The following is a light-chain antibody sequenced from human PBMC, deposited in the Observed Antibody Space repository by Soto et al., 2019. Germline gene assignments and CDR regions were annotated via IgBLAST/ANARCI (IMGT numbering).Light chain of an antibody. V-gene: IGKV2-28*01. CDR1: QSLLHSNGYNY. J-gene: IGKJ2*01. CDR3: MQNLQTPYT. Sequence: DIVMTQSPLSLPVTPGEPASISCRSSQSLLHSNGYNYLDWYLQKPGQSPQLLIYLGFNRASGVPDRFSGSGSGTDFALESSRVEAEDLGVYYCMQNLQTPYTFGQGTKLEIK. CDR2: LGF.